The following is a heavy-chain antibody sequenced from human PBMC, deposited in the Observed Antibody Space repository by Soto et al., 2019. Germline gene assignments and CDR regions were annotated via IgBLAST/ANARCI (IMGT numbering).Heavy chain of an antibody. V-gene: IGHV1-69*01. J-gene: IGHJ6*02. Sequence: QVQLVQSGAEVKKPGSSVKVSCKAPGGTFSSYAISWVRQAPGQGLEWRGGIIPSFGTANYAQKFQGRVAITADESTSTGYMELSSLRSEDTAVYYCARSQGGSTSLDIYYYYYYGMDVWGQGTTVTVSS. CDR1: GGTFSSYA. D-gene: IGHD2-2*01. CDR2: IIPSFGTA. CDR3: ARSQGGSTSLDIYYYYYYGMDV.